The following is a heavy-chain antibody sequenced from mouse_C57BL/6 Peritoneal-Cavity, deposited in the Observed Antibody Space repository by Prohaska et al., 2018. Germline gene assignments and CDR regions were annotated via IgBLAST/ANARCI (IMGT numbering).Heavy chain of an antibody. V-gene: IGHV11-2*01. J-gene: IGHJ1*03. CDR3: MRDGNYGYFDV. CDR2: INSEGDEI. CDR1: GFTFSGFW. Sequence: EVQLLETGGGLVQPGGSRGLACEGSGFTFSGFWMSWVRQTPGMTLEWIGDINSEGDEINDGVSGKYRFTIVRDNDKSTLYLQMSNWRSEDTATYFCMRDGNYGYFDVWGTGTTVTVSS. D-gene: IGHD2-1*01.